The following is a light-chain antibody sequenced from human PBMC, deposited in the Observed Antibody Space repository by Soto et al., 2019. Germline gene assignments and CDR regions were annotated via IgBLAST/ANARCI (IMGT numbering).Light chain of an antibody. CDR3: SSYTSSYTYV. CDR2: EVS. V-gene: IGLV2-14*01. J-gene: IGLJ1*01. Sequence: PKVMIYEVSYRPSGVSNRFSGSKSGNTASLTISGLQAEDEADYYCSSYTSSYTYVFGTGTKVTVL.